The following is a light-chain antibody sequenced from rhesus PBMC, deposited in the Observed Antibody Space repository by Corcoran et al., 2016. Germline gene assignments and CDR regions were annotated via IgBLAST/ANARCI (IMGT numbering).Light chain of an antibody. CDR2: AAS. Sequence: DIQMTQSPSSLSASVGDTVTITCRASKDIRRYVNWFQQKPGKAPELLIYAASSLESGVPSRFSGSGSGTEFTLTISSLQPEDFAVYYCLQHYSYPRTFGQGTKVEI. V-gene: IGKV1-28*01. J-gene: IGKJ1*01. CDR1: KDIRRY. CDR3: LQHYSYPRT.